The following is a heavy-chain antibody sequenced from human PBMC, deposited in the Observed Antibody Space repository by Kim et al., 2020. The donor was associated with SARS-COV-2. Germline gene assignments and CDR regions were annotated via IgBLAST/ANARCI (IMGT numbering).Heavy chain of an antibody. CDR2: INHSGST. V-gene: IGHV4-34*01. CDR3: ARSELRTLFASHPRTHFDWLDPHYYYYYGMDG. D-gene: IGHD3-9*01. CDR1: GGSFSGYY. Sequence: SETLSLTCAVYGGSFSGYYWSWIRQPPGKGLEWIGEINHSGSTNYNPSLKSRVTISVDTSKNQFSLKLSSVTAADTAVYYCARSELRTLFASHPRTHFDWLDPHYYYYYGMDGWGQGTTVTVSS. J-gene: IGHJ6*02.